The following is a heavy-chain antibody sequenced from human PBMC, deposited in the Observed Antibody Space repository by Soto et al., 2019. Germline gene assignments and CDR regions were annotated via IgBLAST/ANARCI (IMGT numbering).Heavy chain of an antibody. CDR3: ARGDVFDL. J-gene: IGHJ3*01. Sequence: QVQLQESGPGLVKPSETVALICTVSGDSISGYYWCWIQQPAGKGLEWIGRIYSSGNANYNPSLKSRVRMSVDMSKNQFSLNVTSVTAADTAMYYCARGDVFDLRGQGTKVTVSS. V-gene: IGHV4-4*07. CDR1: GDSISGYY. CDR2: IYSSGNA.